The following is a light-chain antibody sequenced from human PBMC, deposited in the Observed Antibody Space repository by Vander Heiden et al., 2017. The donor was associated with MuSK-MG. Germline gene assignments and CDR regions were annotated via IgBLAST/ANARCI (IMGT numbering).Light chain of an antibody. CDR1: SSNIGAGYD. CDR3: QSYDSSLSGSV. Sequence: QSVLTQPPSVSGAQGQRVTISCTGRSSNIGAGYDVHWYQQLPGTAPKLLIYGNSNRPSGVPDRFSGSKSGTSASLAITGLQAEDEADYYCQSYDSSLSGSVFGGGTKLTVL. J-gene: IGLJ3*02. CDR2: GNS. V-gene: IGLV1-40*01.